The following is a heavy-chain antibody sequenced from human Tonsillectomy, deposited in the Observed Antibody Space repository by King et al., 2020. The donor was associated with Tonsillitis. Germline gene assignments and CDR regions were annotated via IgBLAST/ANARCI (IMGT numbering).Heavy chain of an antibody. V-gene: IGHV3-7*04. CDR3: ARVRGSYSLDY. CDR1: GFTFSSDW. J-gene: IGHJ4*02. CDR2: IKQDGSEQ. D-gene: IGHD3-16*01. Sequence: QLVQSGGGLVQPGGSLRLSCAASGFTFSSDWMRWVRQAPGKGLEWVAHIKQDGSEQYYADSVKGRFTISRDNAKSSLYLQMSSLRAEDTAVYHCARVRGSYSLDYWGQGTLVTVSS.